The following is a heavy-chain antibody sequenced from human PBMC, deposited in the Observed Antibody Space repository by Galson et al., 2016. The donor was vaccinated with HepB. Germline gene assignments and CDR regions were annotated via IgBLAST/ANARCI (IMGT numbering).Heavy chain of an antibody. CDR2: ISYDGDVQ. D-gene: IGHD5-18*01. V-gene: IGHV3-30*04. CDR3: ARGTYSYGYY. CDR1: GFTFRSYA. Sequence: SLRLSCAASGFTFRSYAMHWVRQAPGKGLQWLAVISYDGDVQHYADSVKGRFTISRDNSKNTLYLQMNSLRAEDTAVYYCARGTYSYGYYWGQGTLVTVSS. J-gene: IGHJ4*02.